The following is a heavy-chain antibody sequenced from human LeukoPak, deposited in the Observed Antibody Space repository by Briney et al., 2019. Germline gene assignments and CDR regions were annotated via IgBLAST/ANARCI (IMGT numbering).Heavy chain of an antibody. CDR1: GGSISSSTYY. CDR3: ARRKVHTDMVRRREYNWFDP. Sequence: SETLSLTCIVSGGSISSSTYYWGWIRQPPGKGLEWIGTIYYSGSTYYNPSLKSRVTISVDTSKNQFSLRLRSVTAADTAVYYCARRKVHTDMVRRREYNWFDPWGQGTLVTVSS. V-gene: IGHV4-39*01. J-gene: IGHJ5*02. CDR2: IYYSGST. D-gene: IGHD5-18*01.